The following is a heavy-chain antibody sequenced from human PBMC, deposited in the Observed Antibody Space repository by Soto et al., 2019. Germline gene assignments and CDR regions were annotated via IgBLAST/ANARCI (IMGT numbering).Heavy chain of an antibody. V-gene: IGHV1-69*02. CDR3: ARSLGYCSGGSCYSYNWFDP. D-gene: IGHD2-15*01. CDR2: IIPILGIA. J-gene: IGHJ5*02. CDR1: GGTFSSYT. Sequence: ASVKVSCKASGGTFSSYTISWVRQAPGQGLEWMGRIIPILGIANYAQKFQGRVTITADKSTSTAYMELSSLRSEDTAVYYCARSLGYCSGGSCYSYNWFDPWGQGTLVTVSS.